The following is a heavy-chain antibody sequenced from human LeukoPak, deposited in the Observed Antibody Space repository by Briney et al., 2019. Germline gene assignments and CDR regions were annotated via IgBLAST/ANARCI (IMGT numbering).Heavy chain of an antibody. J-gene: IGHJ4*02. V-gene: IGHV4-4*07. CDR3: AREYCSSTSCYPFDY. Sequence: PSETLSLTCTVSGGSISSFYWSWIRQPAGKGLEWIGRLYTSGSTNYNPSLNSRVTVSVDKSKNQFSLKLSSVTAADTAVYYCAREYCSSTSCYPFDYWGQGTLVTVSS. CDR1: GGSISSFY. D-gene: IGHD2-2*01. CDR2: LYTSGST.